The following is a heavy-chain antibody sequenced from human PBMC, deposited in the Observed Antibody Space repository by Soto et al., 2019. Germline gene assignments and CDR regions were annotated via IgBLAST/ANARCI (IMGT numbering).Heavy chain of an antibody. D-gene: IGHD3-10*02. Sequence: GRSLSLSCATSGFSISDHYMSWNRPAPGKGLEWVSYSSNSGTFTKYADSVKGRFSISRDNAKNSLYLENNSLRGEDTAISYCARSGDNYNVLDYWGQGTPVTVSS. J-gene: IGHJ4*02. CDR3: ARSGDNYNVLDY. CDR2: SSNSGTFT. CDR1: GFSISDHY. V-gene: IGHV3-11*03.